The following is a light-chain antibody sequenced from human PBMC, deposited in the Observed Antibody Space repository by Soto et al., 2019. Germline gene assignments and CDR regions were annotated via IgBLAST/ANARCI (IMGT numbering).Light chain of an antibody. V-gene: IGKV3-15*01. J-gene: IGKJ1*01. CDR2: GAS. CDR1: QSITIN. CDR3: QQYDNWPPWT. Sequence: EILMTQSPATLSVSPGERATLSCRASQSITINLAWYQQRPGQAPRLLIYGASTRATGIPARFSGSGSGTESTLTISSLQSEDFGIYYCQQYDNWPPWTFGQGTKVEIK.